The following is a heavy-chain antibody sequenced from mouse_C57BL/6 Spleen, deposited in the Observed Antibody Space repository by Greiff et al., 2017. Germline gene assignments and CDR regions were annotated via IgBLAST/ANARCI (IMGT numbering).Heavy chain of an antibody. D-gene: IGHD2-3*01. J-gene: IGHJ4*01. V-gene: IGHV1-72*01. Sequence: QVQLQQPGAELVKPGASVKLSCKASGYTFTSYWMHWVKQRPGRGLEWIGRIDPNSGGTKYNEKFKSKATLTVDKPSSTAYMELSSLTSEDSAVYYCATPYDHYAMDYWGQGTSVTVSS. CDR2: IDPNSGGT. CDR3: ATPYDHYAMDY. CDR1: GYTFTSYW.